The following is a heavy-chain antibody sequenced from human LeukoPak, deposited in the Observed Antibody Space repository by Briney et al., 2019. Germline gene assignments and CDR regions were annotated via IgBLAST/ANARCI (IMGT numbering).Heavy chain of an antibody. J-gene: IGHJ3*02. D-gene: IGHD3-3*01. CDR3: ARWSRSFWSGRDAFDI. CDR1: GGSISSSNYY. Sequence: PSETLSLTCTVSGGSISSSNYYWGWIRQPPGKGLEWIGSIYYSGSTYFNPSLKSRVTISVDTSKNQFSLKLSSVTAADTAVYYCARWSRSFWSGRDAFDIWGQGTMVTVSS. CDR2: IYYSGST. V-gene: IGHV4-39*07.